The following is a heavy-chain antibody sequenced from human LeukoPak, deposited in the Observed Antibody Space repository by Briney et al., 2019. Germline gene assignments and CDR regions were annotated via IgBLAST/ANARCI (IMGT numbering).Heavy chain of an antibody. Sequence: GASVKVSCKASGYTFTSYGISWVRQAPGQGLEWMGWISAYNGNTNYAQKLQGRVTMTTDTSTSTAYMELRSLRSDDTAVYYCARGYYDFWSGYYGPHDYYYYYVDVWGKGTTVTVSS. V-gene: IGHV1-18*01. CDR1: GYTFTSYG. CDR2: ISAYNGNT. CDR3: ARGYYDFWSGYYGPHDYYYYYVDV. J-gene: IGHJ6*03. D-gene: IGHD3-3*01.